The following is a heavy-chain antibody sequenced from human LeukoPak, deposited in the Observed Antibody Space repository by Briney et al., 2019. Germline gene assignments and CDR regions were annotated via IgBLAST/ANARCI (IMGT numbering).Heavy chain of an antibody. CDR3: ARRVMADEGFDY. Sequence: PSETLSLTCTVSGGSISSYYWSWIRQPPGKGLEWIGYIYYSGSTNYNPSLKSRVTISVDTSKNQFSLKLSSVTAADTAVYYCARRVMADEGFDYWGQGTLVTVSS. CDR1: GGSISSYY. D-gene: IGHD5-24*01. V-gene: IGHV4-59*01. CDR2: IYYSGST. J-gene: IGHJ4*02.